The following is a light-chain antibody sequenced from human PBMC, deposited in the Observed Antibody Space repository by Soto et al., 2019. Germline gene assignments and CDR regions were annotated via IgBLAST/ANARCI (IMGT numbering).Light chain of an antibody. CDR1: QNISSY. Sequence: DFQMTQSPSTLSASVGDRVTITCRASQNISSYLNWYQQKPGKAPKLLIYAASSLQSGVPSRFSGSGSGTDFTLTISSLQPEDFATYYCQQSYSTLTFGGGTKVDIK. V-gene: IGKV1-39*01. CDR2: AAS. J-gene: IGKJ4*01. CDR3: QQSYSTLT.